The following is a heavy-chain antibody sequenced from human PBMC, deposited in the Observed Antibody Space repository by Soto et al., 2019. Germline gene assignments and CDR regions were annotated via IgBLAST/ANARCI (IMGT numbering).Heavy chain of an antibody. Sequence: PSETLSLTCTVSGGSISSYYWSWILQPPWKGLEWIGYIYYSGSTNYNPSLKSRVTISVDTSKNQFSLKLSSVTAADTAVYYCARDLWGYCGTDCYPLDVWGQGTTVTVSS. CDR3: ARDLWGYCGTDCYPLDV. CDR1: GGSISSYY. CDR2: IYYSGST. J-gene: IGHJ6*02. D-gene: IGHD2-21*02. V-gene: IGHV4-59*01.